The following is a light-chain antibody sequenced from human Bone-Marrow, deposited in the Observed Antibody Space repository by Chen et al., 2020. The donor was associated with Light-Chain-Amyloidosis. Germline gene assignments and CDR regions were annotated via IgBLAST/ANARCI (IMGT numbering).Light chain of an antibody. CDR2: DTS. J-gene: IGKJ4*01. CDR3: QQRYNWPLLT. Sequence: EIVLTQSPATLSSSPGERATLSCRASQRVSRYLAWYQQKPGQAPRLLIYDTSKSSTGIPARFSGSGSGTDFTLTINSLEPEDFAVYYCQQRYNWPLLTLGGGTKVEIK. CDR1: QRVSRY. V-gene: IGKV3-11*01.